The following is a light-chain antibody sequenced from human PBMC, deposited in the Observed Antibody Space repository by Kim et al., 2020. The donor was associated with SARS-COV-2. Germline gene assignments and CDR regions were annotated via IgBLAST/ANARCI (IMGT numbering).Light chain of an antibody. CDR1: SSDVGGYNY. J-gene: IGLJ3*02. CDR2: DVS. V-gene: IGLV2-11*01. CDR3: CSHAGSYTWV. Sequence: GQSVTISCTGTSSDVGGYNYVSWYQQHPGKAPKLMICDVSKRPSGVPDRFSGSKSGNTASLTISGLQAEDEADYYCCSHAGSYTWVFGGGTQLTVL.